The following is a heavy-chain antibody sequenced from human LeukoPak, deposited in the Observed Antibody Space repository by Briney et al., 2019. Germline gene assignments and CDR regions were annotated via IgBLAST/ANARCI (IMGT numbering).Heavy chain of an antibody. J-gene: IGHJ4*02. CDR3: GKFRYGYMGPDS. D-gene: IGHD5-24*01. CDR1: GGSFSGYY. V-gene: IGHV4-34*01. Sequence: SETLSLTCRVYGGSFSGYYWTWIRQPPGKGLEWIGEINHSGSINYNPSLKSRVIMSVDTSKNQFSLNVRSVTAADTAVYYCGKFRYGYMGPDSWGQGTLVTVSS. CDR2: INHSGSI.